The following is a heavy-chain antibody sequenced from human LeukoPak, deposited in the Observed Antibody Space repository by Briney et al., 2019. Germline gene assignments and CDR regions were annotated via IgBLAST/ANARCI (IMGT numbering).Heavy chain of an antibody. CDR1: GGSISSGGYY. D-gene: IGHD6-13*01. J-gene: IGHJ5*02. V-gene: IGHV4-31*03. Sequence: SQTLSLTCTVSGGSISSGGYYWSWLRQHPGKGLEWIGYIYYSGSTYYNPSLKSRVTISVDTSKNQFSLKLSSVTAADTAVYYCATGYSSSWHGGWFDPWGQGTLVTVSS. CDR3: ATGYSSSWHGGWFDP. CDR2: IYYSGST.